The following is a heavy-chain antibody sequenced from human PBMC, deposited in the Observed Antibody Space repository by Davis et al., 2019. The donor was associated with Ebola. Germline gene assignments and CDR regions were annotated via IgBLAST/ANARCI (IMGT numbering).Heavy chain of an antibody. CDR3: ARDLGMGRRVDAFDI. V-gene: IGHV3-7*03. CDR2: IKQDGSEK. J-gene: IGHJ3*02. D-gene: IGHD7-27*01. Sequence: GGSLRLSCAASGFTFSSYWMSWVRQAPGKGLEWVANIKQDGSEKYYVDSVKGRFTISRDNAKNSLYLQMNSLRAEDTAVYYCARDLGMGRRVDAFDIWGQGTMVTVSS. CDR1: GFTFSSYW.